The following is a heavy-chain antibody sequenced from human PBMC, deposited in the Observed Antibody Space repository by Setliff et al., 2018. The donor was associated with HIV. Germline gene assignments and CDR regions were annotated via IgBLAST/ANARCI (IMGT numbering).Heavy chain of an antibody. Sequence: GGSLRLSCAAAGFTFSNAWMTWVRQAPGKGLEWVARIRNQTNGGTTYYAAPVEGRFTISRDDSKNTLSLQMNSLKTEDTAIYYCTTDLGSGRFSWNNNWGQGTLVTVSS. CDR3: TTDLGSGRFSWNNN. CDR2: IRNQTNGGTT. D-gene: IGHD1-26*01. CDR1: GFTFSNAW. J-gene: IGHJ4*02. V-gene: IGHV3-15*01.